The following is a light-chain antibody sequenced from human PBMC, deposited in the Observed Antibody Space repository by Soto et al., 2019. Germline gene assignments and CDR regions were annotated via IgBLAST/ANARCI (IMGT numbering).Light chain of an antibody. Sequence: QSALTQPPSASGSPGQSVTFSCTGTSSGVGDYNYVSWYQQHPGKAPKLMIYEVSKRPSGVPDRFSGSKSGNTASLTVSGLQAEDEADYYCSSYAGSNNFGVFGGGTKLTVL. CDR2: EVS. CDR3: SSYAGSNNFGV. J-gene: IGLJ2*01. V-gene: IGLV2-8*01. CDR1: SSGVGDYNY.